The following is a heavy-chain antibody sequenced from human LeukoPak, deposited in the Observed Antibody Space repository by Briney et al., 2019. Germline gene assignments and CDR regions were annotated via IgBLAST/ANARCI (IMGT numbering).Heavy chain of an antibody. CDR2: IYYSGST. V-gene: IGHV4-59*01. CDR1: GGSISSYY. Sequence: SETLSLTCTVSGGSISSYYWSWIRQPPGKGLEWFGYIYYSGSTNYNPSLKSRVTISVDTSKNQFSLKLSSVTAADAAVYYCARVSSGRYTNWGQGTLVTVSS. J-gene: IGHJ4*02. D-gene: IGHD1-14*01. CDR3: ARVSSGRYTN.